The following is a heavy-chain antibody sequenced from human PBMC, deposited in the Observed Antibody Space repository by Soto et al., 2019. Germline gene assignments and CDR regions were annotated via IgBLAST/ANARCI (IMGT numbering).Heavy chain of an antibody. Sequence: QVQLVESGGGVAQPGRSLRLSCAASGFFFSSYGLHWVRQAPGKGLEWVAIISHDGSNKNYVDSVKGRFSISRDNSKNTLHLQMNSLRAEDAAVYYCAKVSNSGYFPYYYNYAMAVWGQGTTVTVSS. CDR1: GFFFSSYG. J-gene: IGHJ6*02. D-gene: IGHD3-22*01. V-gene: IGHV3-30*18. CDR3: AKVSNSGYFPYYYNYAMAV. CDR2: ISHDGSNK.